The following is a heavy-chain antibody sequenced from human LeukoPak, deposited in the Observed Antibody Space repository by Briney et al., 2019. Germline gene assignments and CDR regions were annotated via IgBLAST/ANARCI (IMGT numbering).Heavy chain of an antibody. D-gene: IGHD6-19*01. CDR2: IRSKANSYAT. V-gene: IGHV3-73*01. CDR3: TRRVAVAPMYYFDY. J-gene: IGHJ4*02. Sequence: GGSLRLSCAASGFTFSDSAMHWVRQASGKGLEWVGRIRSKANSYATAYAASVKGRFTISRDDSKNTAYLQMNSLKTEDTAVYYCTRRVAVAPMYYFDYWGQGTLVTVSS. CDR1: GFTFSDSA.